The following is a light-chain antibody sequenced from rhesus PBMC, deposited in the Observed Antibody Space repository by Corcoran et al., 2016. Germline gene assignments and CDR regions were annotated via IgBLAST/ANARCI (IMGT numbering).Light chain of an antibody. J-gene: IGKJ2*01. Sequence: DIQMTQSPSSLSASVGDRVTITCRASQGITNDLAWYQQKPGETPKLLIYEASSLQSGMPSRFSGSGSGTEFTLTISSLQSEDFATFYCQHYSGTPYSFGQGTKVEIK. CDR1: QGITND. V-gene: IGKV1-22*01. CDR3: QHYSGTPYS. CDR2: EAS.